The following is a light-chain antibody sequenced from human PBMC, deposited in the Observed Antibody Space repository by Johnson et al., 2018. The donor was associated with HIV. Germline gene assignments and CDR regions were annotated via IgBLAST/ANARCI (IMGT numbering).Light chain of an antibody. Sequence: QSVLTQPPSVSAAAGQKVTISCSGTYSNIEHNYVSWYQQLPGTAPKLLIYGTTKRPSGIPDRFSGSKSVTSATLGITGLQAGDEADYYCGTWDNSLDAYVFGTGTRVAVL. J-gene: IGLJ1*01. CDR1: YSNIEHNY. V-gene: IGLV1-51*01. CDR2: GTT. CDR3: GTWDNSLDAYV.